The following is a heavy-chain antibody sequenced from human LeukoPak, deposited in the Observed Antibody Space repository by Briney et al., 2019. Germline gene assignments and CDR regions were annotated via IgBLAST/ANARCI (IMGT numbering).Heavy chain of an antibody. CDR3: ARVAGFGMATIFDY. CDR1: GGSISSSSYY. CDR2: IYYSGST. J-gene: IGHJ4*02. D-gene: IGHD5-24*01. Sequence: SETLSLTCTVSGGSISSSSYYWGWIRQPPGKGLEWIGSIYYSGSTYYNPSLKSRVTISVDTSKNQFSLKLSSVTTADTAVYYCARVAGFGMATIFDYWGQGTLVTVSS. V-gene: IGHV4-39*07.